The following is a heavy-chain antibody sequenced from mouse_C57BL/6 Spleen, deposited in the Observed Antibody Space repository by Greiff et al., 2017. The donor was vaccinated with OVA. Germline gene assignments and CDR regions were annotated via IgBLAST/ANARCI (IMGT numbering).Heavy chain of an antibody. CDR2: IHPNSGST. J-gene: IGHJ2*01. Sequence: VQLQQPGAELVKPGASVKLSCKASGYTFTSYWMHWVKQRPGQGLEWIGMIHPNSGSTNYNEKFKSKATLTVDKSSSTAYMQLSSLTSEDSAVYYCAREGDDGYYDYWGQGTTLTVSS. V-gene: IGHV1-64*01. CDR1: GYTFTSYW. D-gene: IGHD2-3*01. CDR3: AREGDDGYYDY.